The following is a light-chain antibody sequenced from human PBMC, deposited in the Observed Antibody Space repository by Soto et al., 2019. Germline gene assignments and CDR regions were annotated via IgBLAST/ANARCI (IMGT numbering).Light chain of an antibody. V-gene: IGKV2-24*01. CDR2: KIS. CDR1: QGLVHSDGNTY. CDR3: LQTTQFPTT. Sequence: DIVLTQTPLSSPVTLGQPASISCRSSQGLVHSDGNTYLSWLQQRPGQPPRLLTDKISNRFSGVQDRCSGSGAGTDFTLKISRVEVEDVGVYYCLQTTQFPTTFGQGTRLEIK. J-gene: IGKJ5*01.